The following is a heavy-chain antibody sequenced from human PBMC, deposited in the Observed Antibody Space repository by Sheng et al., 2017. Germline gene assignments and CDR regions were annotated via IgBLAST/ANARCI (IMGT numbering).Heavy chain of an antibody. CDR1: GFTFSSYA. Sequence: EVQLLESGGGLVQPGGSLRLSCAASGFTFSSYAMSWVRQAPGKGLEWVSAISSSGGSTYYADSVKGRFTISRDNSKNTVSLQMNSLGVEDTATYYCAKGRAEWFGELLSYYQYGMDVWGQGTTVTVSS. CDR2: ISSSGGST. V-gene: IGHV3-23*01. D-gene: IGHD3-10*01. CDR3: AKGRAEWFGELLSYYQYGMDV. J-gene: IGHJ6*02.